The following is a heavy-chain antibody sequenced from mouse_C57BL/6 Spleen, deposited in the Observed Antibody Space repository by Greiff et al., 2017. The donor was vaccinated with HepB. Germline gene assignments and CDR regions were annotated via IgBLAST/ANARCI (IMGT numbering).Heavy chain of an antibody. V-gene: IGHV1-82*01. CDR3: ARGDGYLYYYAMDY. Sequence: LVESGPELVKPGASVKISCKASGYAFSSSWMNWVKQRPGKGLEWIGRIYPGDGDTNYNGKFKGKATLTADKSSSTAYMQLSSLTSEDSAVYFCARGDGYLYYYAMDYWGQGTSVTVSS. CDR2: IYPGDGDT. CDR1: GYAFSSSW. J-gene: IGHJ4*01. D-gene: IGHD2-3*01.